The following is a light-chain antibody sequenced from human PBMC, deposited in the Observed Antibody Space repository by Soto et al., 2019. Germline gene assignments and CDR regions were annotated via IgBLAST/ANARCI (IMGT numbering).Light chain of an antibody. CDR2: EVS. CDR3: CSYAGSSTVV. J-gene: IGLJ1*01. Sequence: QSALTQPASVSGSPGQSITISCTGTSSDVGSYNLVSWYQQHPGKAPKLMIYEVSKRPSGVSNRFSGSKSGNTASLTISGLVAEEEADYYCCSYAGSSTVVFGTGTKVTVL. CDR1: SSDVGSYNL. V-gene: IGLV2-23*02.